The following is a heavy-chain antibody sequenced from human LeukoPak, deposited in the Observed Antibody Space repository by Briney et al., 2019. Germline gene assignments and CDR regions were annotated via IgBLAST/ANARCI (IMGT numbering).Heavy chain of an antibody. CDR2: ISGSGGST. CDR1: GFTFSSYA. Sequence: GSLRLSCAASGFTFSSYAMSWVRQAPGKGLEWVSAISGSGGSTYYADSVKGRFTISRDNSKNTLYLQMNSLRAEDTAVYYCAKDHAFGPYFGIYYFDYWGQGTLVTVSS. D-gene: IGHD3-10*01. CDR3: AKDHAFGPYFGIYYFDY. J-gene: IGHJ4*02. V-gene: IGHV3-23*01.